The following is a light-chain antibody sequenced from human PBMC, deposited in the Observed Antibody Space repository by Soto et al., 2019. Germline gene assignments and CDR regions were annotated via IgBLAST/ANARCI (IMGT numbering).Light chain of an antibody. Sequence: EIVLTQSPGTLSLSPGERATLSCRASQTVTNDYLAWYQQKPGQAPRLLIFGASSRATGIPDRFGGSGSGTDFTLTISSLEPDDVAVYYCQQYGSSPLFTFGPGTKVDFK. CDR2: GAS. J-gene: IGKJ3*01. CDR1: QTVTNDY. CDR3: QQYGSSPLFT. V-gene: IGKV3-20*01.